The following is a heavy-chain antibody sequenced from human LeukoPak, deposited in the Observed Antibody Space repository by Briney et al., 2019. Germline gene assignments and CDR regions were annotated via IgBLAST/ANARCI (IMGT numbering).Heavy chain of an antibody. D-gene: IGHD4-23*01. Sequence: GGSLRLSCAASGFTFSSYAMHWVRQAPGKGLEWVAVISYDGSNKYYADSVKGRFTISRGNSKNTLYLQMNSLRAEDTAVYYCARNYSGNSLAWFDPWGQGTLVTVSS. CDR1: GFTFSSYA. CDR2: ISYDGSNK. CDR3: ARNYSGNSLAWFDP. J-gene: IGHJ5*02. V-gene: IGHV3-30*04.